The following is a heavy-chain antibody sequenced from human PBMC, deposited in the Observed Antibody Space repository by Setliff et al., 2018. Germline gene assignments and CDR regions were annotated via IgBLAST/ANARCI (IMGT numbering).Heavy chain of an antibody. CDR3: ERLSWDGLRYYGLDV. D-gene: IGHD3-10*01. CDR1: GGSLSSGSNY. V-gene: IGHV4-61*02. J-gene: IGHJ6*02. Sequence: SETLSLTCTVSGGSLSSGSNYWSWFRQPAGNGLEWSVRIYTTGTTNYSPSLTGRVTISADTSKNQISLKLRSVTAAVTAVYYCERLSWDGLRYYGLDVWGQGTTGTVSS. CDR2: IYTTGTT.